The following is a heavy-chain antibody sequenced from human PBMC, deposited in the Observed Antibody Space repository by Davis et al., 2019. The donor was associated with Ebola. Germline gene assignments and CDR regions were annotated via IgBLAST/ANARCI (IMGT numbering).Heavy chain of an antibody. V-gene: IGHV1-46*01. J-gene: IGHJ4*02. CDR3: ATTLGYCTGGVCYTYYFDY. CDR2: INPSGGST. Sequence: AASVKVSCKASGYTFTDSYIHWVRQAPGQGLEWMGIINPSGGSTSYAQKFQGRVTMTRDTSTSTVYMELSSLRSEDTAVYYCATTLGYCTGGVCYTYYFDYWGQGTLVTVSS. CDR1: GYTFTDSY. D-gene: IGHD2-8*02.